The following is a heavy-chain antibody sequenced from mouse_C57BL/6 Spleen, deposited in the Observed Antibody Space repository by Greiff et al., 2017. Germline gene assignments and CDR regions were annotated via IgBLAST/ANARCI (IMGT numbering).Heavy chain of an antibody. D-gene: IGHD2-4*01. CDR2: IYPGGGYT. J-gene: IGHJ2*01. Sequence: VQLQQSGAELVRPGTSVKMSCKASGYTFTNYWIGWAKQRPGHGLEWIGDIYPGGGYTNYNEKFKGQATLTADKSSSTAYMQFSSLTSEDSAIYYCARRDDYDYFDYWGQGTTLTVSS. CDR3: ARRDDYDYFDY. V-gene: IGHV1-63*01. CDR1: GYTFTNYW.